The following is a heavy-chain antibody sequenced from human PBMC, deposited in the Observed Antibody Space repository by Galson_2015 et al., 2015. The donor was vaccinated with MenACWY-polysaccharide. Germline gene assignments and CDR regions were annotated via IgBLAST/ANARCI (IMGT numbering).Heavy chain of an antibody. Sequence: SLRLSCAASGFMFSSYAMSWVRQAPGKGLEWVSGISGSGGSTYYRESVKGRFTMSRDNSKNTLYMQMNSLRAEDTAVYYCAKQIDEYYGSGNYYPPWDYWGQGTLVTVSS. V-gene: IGHV3-23*01. J-gene: IGHJ4*02. CDR1: GFMFSSYA. D-gene: IGHD3-10*01. CDR3: AKQIDEYYGSGNYYPPWDY. CDR2: ISGSGGST.